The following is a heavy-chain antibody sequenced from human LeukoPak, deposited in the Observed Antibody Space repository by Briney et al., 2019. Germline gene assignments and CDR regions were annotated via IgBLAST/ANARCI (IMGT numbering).Heavy chain of an antibody. J-gene: IGHJ6*03. D-gene: IGHD3-10*02. CDR3: TRDSQDSYVYYMVV. Sequence: GGSLRLSCAVSGFTFSRYWMSWVRQAPGKGLEWVANINQDGSVKYYVDSVKGRFTICRDSAKNSLYLQMNSLRAEDTAVYYCTRDSQDSYVYYMVVWGKGTTVTVS. CDR2: INQDGSVK. CDR1: GFTFSRYW. V-gene: IGHV3-7*01.